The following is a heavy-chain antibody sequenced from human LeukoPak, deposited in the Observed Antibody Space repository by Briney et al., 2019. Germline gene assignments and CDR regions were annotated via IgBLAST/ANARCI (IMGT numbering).Heavy chain of an antibody. J-gene: IGHJ5*02. CDR2: ISSSSSYI. V-gene: IGHV3-21*01. Sequence: GGSLRLSCAASGFTFSSYSMNWDRQAPGKGLEWVSSISSSSSYIYYADSVKGRFTISRDNAKNSLYLQMNSLRAEDTAVYYCARDREVVPAAMDNWFDPWGQGTLLTVSS. D-gene: IGHD2-2*01. CDR1: GFTFSSYS. CDR3: ARDREVVPAAMDNWFDP.